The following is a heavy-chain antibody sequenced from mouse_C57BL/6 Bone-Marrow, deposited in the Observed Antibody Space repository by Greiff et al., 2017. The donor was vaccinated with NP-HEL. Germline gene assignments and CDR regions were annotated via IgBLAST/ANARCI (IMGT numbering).Heavy chain of an antibody. Sequence: DVKLVESGGGLVKPGGSLKLSCAASGFTFSSYAMSWARQTPEKRLEWVATISDGGSYTYYPDNVKGRFTISRDNAKNNLYLQMSHLKSEDTAMYYCAREDYYGSVYWGQGTTLTVSS. CDR3: AREDYYGSVY. V-gene: IGHV5-4*01. CDR2: ISDGGSYT. CDR1: GFTFSSYA. D-gene: IGHD1-1*01. J-gene: IGHJ2*01.